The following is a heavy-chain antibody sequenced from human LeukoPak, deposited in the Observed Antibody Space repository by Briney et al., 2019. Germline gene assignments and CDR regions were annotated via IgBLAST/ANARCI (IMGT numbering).Heavy chain of an antibody. Sequence: ASVKVSCKASGYTFTSYDINWVRQATGQGLEWMGWMNPNSGNKGYAQKFQGRVTMTRNTSISTAYMELSSLRSEDTAVYYCARTPSRYPGYYYDSSGYYSGEDYWGQGTLVTVSS. D-gene: IGHD3-22*01. CDR2: MNPNSGNK. CDR3: ARTPSRYPGYYYDSSGYYSGEDY. CDR1: GYTFTSYD. J-gene: IGHJ4*02. V-gene: IGHV1-8*01.